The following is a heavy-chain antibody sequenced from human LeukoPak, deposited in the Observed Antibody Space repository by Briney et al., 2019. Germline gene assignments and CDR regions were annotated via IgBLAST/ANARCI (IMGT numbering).Heavy chain of an antibody. Sequence: SVKVSCKASGGTFSSYAISWVRQAPGQGLEWMGRIIPIFGIANYAQKFQGRVTMTRNTSISTAYMELSSLRSEDTAVYYCARGKAAAGGDYWGQGTLVTVSS. D-gene: IGHD6-13*01. CDR2: IIPIFGIA. CDR3: ARGKAAAGGDY. V-gene: IGHV1-69*04. CDR1: GGTFSSYA. J-gene: IGHJ4*02.